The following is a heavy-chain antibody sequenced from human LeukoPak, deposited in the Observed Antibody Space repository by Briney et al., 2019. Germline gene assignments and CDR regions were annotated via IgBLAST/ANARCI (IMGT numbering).Heavy chain of an antibody. CDR1: GFTFSDYD. J-gene: IGHJ4*02. D-gene: IGHD2-2*01. Sequence: GGSLRLSCAASGFTFSDYDMHWVRQATGKGLEWVSAIGTAGDTYYTGSVKGRFTISRDNSKNTLYLQMNSLRAEDTAVYYCAKDRWYCSSTSCYEDPYYFDYWGQGTLVTVSS. V-gene: IGHV3-13*01. CDR2: IGTAGDT. CDR3: AKDRWYCSSTSCYEDPYYFDY.